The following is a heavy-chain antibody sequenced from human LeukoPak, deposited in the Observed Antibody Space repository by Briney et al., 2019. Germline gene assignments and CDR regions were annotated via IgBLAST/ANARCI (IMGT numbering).Heavy chain of an antibody. J-gene: IGHJ5*02. CDR1: GFTVSSNY. D-gene: IGHD4-17*01. CDR2: IYSGGST. Sequence: PGGSLRLSCAASGFTVSSNYMSWVRQAPGKGLEWVSVIYSGGSTYYANSVKGRFTISRDNSKNTLYLQMNGLRAEDTAVYYCARDSTDGDYDWFDPWGQGTLVTVSS. V-gene: IGHV3-53*01. CDR3: ARDSTDGDYDWFDP.